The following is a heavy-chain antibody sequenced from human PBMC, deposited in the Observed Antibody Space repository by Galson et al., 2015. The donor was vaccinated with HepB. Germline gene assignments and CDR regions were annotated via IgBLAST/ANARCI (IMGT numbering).Heavy chain of an antibody. J-gene: IGHJ6*02. V-gene: IGHV3-30*04. CDR1: GFTFSSYA. CDR2: ISYDGSNK. CDR3: ARSAAGNGFTAYYSYYGMDV. D-gene: IGHD6-13*01. Sequence: SLRLSCAASGFTFSSYAMHWVRQAPGKGLEWVAVISYDGSNKYYADSVKGRFTISRDNSKNTLYLQMNSLRAEDTTVYHCARSAAGNGFTAYYSYYGMDVWGQGTTVIVSS.